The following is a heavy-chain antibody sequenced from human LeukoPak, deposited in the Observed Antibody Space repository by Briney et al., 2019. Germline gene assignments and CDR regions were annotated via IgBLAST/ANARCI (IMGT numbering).Heavy chain of an antibody. CDR2: INHSGST. CDR3: ARRGSWSLSY. D-gene: IGHD3-3*01. Sequence: SETLSLTCAVYGGAFSGYYWSWIRQPPGKGLEWIGEINHSGSTNYNPSLKSRVTISVDTSKNQFSLKLSSVTAADTAVYYCARRGSWSLSYWGQGTLVTVSS. CDR1: GGAFSGYY. V-gene: IGHV4-34*01. J-gene: IGHJ4*02.